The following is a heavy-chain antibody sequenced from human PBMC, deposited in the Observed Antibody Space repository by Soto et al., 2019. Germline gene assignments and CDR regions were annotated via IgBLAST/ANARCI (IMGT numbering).Heavy chain of an antibody. V-gene: IGHV3-23*01. D-gene: IGHD2-2*01. Sequence: GGSLRLSCAASGFTFSSYAMSLVRQAPGKGLEWVSAISGSGGSTYYADSVKGRFTISRDDSKNTLYLQMNSLRAEDTAVYYCAKDSPFIVVVPAAPSNWFDPWGQGTLVTVSS. J-gene: IGHJ5*02. CDR3: AKDSPFIVVVPAAPSNWFDP. CDR2: ISGSGGST. CDR1: GFTFSSYA.